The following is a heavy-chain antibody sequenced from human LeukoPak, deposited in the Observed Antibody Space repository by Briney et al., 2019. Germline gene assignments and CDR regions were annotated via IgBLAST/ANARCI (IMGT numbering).Heavy chain of an antibody. CDR1: GYTLTELS. Sequence: ASVKVSCKVSGYTLTELSMHWVRQAPGKGLEWMGGFDPEDGETIYAQKFQGRVTMTEDTSTDTAYMELGSLRSEDTAVYYCATDTIVPAAIEGYYGMDVWGQGTTVTVSS. D-gene: IGHD2-2*02. CDR2: FDPEDGET. J-gene: IGHJ6*02. V-gene: IGHV1-24*01. CDR3: ATDTIVPAAIEGYYGMDV.